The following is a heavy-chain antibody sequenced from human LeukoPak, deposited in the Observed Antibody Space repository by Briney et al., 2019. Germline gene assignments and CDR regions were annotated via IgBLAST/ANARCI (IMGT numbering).Heavy chain of an antibody. Sequence: SETLSLTCTVSGGSISSGSYYWNWIRQPAGKGLEWIGRIYIRGSTNYNPSLKSRVTISVDTSKNQFSLNLSSVTAADTAVYYCAREDVTRTYFDYWGQGTLVTVSS. CDR3: AREDVTRTYFDY. CDR1: GGSISSGSYY. V-gene: IGHV4-61*02. D-gene: IGHD2-15*01. J-gene: IGHJ4*02. CDR2: IYIRGST.